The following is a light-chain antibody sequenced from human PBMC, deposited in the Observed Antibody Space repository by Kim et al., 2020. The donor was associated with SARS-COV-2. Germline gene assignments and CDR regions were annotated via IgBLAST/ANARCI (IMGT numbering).Light chain of an antibody. V-gene: IGKV1-8*01. J-gene: IGKJ1*01. CDR1: QGISSS. CDR2: AAS. CDR3: QQYYSYPRT. Sequence: AIRMTQSPSSFSASTGDRVTITCRASQGISSSLAWYQQKPGKAPKLLIYAASTLQSGVPSRFSGSGSGTDFTLTIGCLQSEDFATYYCQQYYSYPRTFGQGTKVDIK.